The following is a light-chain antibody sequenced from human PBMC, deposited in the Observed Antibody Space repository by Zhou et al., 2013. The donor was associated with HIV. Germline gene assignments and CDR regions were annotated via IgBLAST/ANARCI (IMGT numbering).Light chain of an antibody. Sequence: EIVLTQSPGTLSLSPGERATLSCRASQSVSYSYLAWYQQKPGQAPRLLIYGISSRATGIPDRFSGSGSGTDFTLTISRLEPEDFAVYYCQQRSNWPPTFGQGTRLE. CDR2: GIS. CDR3: QQRSNWPPT. V-gene: IGKV3D-20*02. J-gene: IGKJ5*01. CDR1: QSVSYSY.